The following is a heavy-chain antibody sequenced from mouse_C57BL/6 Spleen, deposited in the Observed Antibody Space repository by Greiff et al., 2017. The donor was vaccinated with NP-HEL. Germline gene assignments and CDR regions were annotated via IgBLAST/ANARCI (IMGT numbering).Heavy chain of an antibody. J-gene: IGHJ3*01. CDR1: GFTFSSYG. CDR3: ARHSDDGYWFAY. CDR2: ISSGGSYT. Sequence: EVNLVESGGDLVKPGGSLKLSCAASGFTFSSYGMSWVRQTPDKRLEWVATISSGGSYTYYPDSVKGRFTISRDNAKNTLYLQMSSLKSEDTAMYYCARHSDDGYWFAYWGQGTLVTVSA. D-gene: IGHD2-3*01. V-gene: IGHV5-6*01.